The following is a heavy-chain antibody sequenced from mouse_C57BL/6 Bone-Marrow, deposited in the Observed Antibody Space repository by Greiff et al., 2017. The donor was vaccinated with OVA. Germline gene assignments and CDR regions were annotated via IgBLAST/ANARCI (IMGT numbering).Heavy chain of an antibody. D-gene: IGHD1-2*01. V-gene: IGHV1-69*01. CDR1: GYTFTSYW. CDR2: IDPSDSYT. CDR3: ARSEGTTAAMDY. J-gene: IGHJ4*01. Sequence: QVQLQQPGAELVMPGASVKLSCKASGYTFTSYWMHWVKQRPGQGLEWIGEIDPSDSYTNYNQKFKGKSTLTVDKSSSTAYMQLRSLTSEDSAVYYCARSEGTTAAMDYWGQGTSVTVSS.